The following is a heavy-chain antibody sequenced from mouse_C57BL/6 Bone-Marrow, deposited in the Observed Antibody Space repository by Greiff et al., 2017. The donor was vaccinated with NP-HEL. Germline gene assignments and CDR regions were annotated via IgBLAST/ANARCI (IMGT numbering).Heavy chain of an antibody. CDR1: GYSFTGYF. CDR3: ARNGNYLYWYFDV. J-gene: IGHJ1*03. CDR2: INPYNGDT. V-gene: IGHV1-20*01. Sequence: EVQLQHSGPELVKPGDSVKISCKASGYSFTGYFMNWVMQSHGKSLEWIGRINPYNGDTFYNQKFKGKATLTVDKSSSTAHMELRSLTSEDSAVYYCARNGNYLYWYFDVWGTGTTVTVSS. D-gene: IGHD2-1*01.